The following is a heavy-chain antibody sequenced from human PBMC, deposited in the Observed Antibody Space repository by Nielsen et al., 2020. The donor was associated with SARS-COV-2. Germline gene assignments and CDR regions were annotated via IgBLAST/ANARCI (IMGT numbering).Heavy chain of an antibody. Sequence: GESLKISCTASGFTFGDYAMSWVRQAPGKGLEWVGFIRSKAYGGTTEYAASVKGRFTISRDDSKSIAYLQMNSLKTEDTAVYYCTRDSSSWYPPYNWFDPWGQGTLVTVSS. D-gene: IGHD6-13*01. V-gene: IGHV3-49*04. CDR2: IRSKAYGGTT. CDR1: GFTFGDYA. CDR3: TRDSSSWYPPYNWFDP. J-gene: IGHJ5*02.